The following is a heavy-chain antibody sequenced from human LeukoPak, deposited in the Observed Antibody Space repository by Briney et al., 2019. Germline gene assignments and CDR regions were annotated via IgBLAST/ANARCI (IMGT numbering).Heavy chain of an antibody. CDR1: GYTFTGYY. CDR3: ARDYVWGSYRDAFDT. J-gene: IGHJ3*02. Sequence: ASVKVSCKASGYTFTGYYMHWVRQAPGQGLEWMGWINPNSGGTNYAQKFQGRVTMTRDTSISTAYMELSRLRSDDTAVYYCARDYVWGSYRDAFDTWGQGTMVTVSS. V-gene: IGHV1-2*02. CDR2: INPNSGGT. D-gene: IGHD3-16*02.